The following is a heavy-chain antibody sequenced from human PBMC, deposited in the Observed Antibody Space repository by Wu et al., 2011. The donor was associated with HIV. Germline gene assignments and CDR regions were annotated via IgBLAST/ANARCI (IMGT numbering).Heavy chain of an antibody. V-gene: IGHV1-69*05. CDR2: ITPMFGTA. CDR3: ARDTGSSGSYFPEYFQH. D-gene: IGHD1-26*01. J-gene: IGHJ1*01. CDR1: GGTFSTYA. Sequence: QVQVVQSGAEVKKPGSSVKVSCKTSGGTFSTYAISWVRQAPGQGLEWMGGITPMFGTANYAQKFQGRVTITTDESTSTAYMELRSLRSDDTAVYYCARDTGSSGSYFPEYFQHWGQGTLVTVSS.